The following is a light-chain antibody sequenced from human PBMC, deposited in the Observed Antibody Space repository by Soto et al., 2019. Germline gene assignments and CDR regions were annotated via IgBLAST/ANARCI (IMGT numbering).Light chain of an antibody. CDR3: QHYNNWPPWT. CDR2: GAS. CDR1: QSVSSN. V-gene: IGKV3-15*01. Sequence: EIVMTQSPATLSVSPGERATLSCRASQSVSSNLAWYQQKPGQAPRLLIYGASTRVTGIPASFSGSGSGTEFTLTISSLQSEDFAVYYCQHYNNWPPWTFGQGTKVESK. J-gene: IGKJ1*01.